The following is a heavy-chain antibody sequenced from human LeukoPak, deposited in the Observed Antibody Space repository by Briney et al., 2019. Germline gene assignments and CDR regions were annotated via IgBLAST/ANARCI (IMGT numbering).Heavy chain of an antibody. CDR2: ITPSGDST. J-gene: IGHJ4*02. Sequence: ASVKISCKASGYTFSEYYMTWVRQAPGQGLEWMGIITPSGDSTTYAQKFQGRITMTRDTSTSTAYMELSSLRSDDTAMYYCARCYYGDYESWLDFWGQGTLVTVSS. V-gene: IGHV1-46*01. CDR1: GYTFSEYY. CDR3: ARCYYGDYESWLDF. D-gene: IGHD4-17*01.